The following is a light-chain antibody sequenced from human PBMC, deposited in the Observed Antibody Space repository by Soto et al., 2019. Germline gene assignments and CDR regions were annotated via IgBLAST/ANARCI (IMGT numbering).Light chain of an antibody. J-gene: IGKJ1*01. CDR1: QSVSTL. Sequence: DIQMTQSPSSLSASVGDRVTITCRASQSVSTLLNWYQQKPGEAPKLLIQGTFRLRSGVPSRFSGSGSGTDFTLTIMSLQPEDFATYYCQQSYSSFRTFGQGTKVEVK. CDR2: GTF. CDR3: QQSYSSFRT. V-gene: IGKV1-39*01.